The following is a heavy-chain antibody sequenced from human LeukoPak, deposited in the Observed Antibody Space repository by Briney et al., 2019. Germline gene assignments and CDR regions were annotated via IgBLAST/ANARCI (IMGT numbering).Heavy chain of an antibody. J-gene: IGHJ4*02. CDR2: IKSKTDGGTT. CDR3: TTRLWFGDAHVPIDY. Sequence: GGSLRLSCAASGFTFSNAWMSWGRQAPGKGLEWVGRIKSKTDGGTTDYAAPVKGRFTISRDDSKNTLYLQMNSLKTEDTAVYYCTTRLWFGDAHVPIDYWGQGTLVTVSS. V-gene: IGHV3-15*01. CDR1: GFTFSNAW. D-gene: IGHD3-10*01.